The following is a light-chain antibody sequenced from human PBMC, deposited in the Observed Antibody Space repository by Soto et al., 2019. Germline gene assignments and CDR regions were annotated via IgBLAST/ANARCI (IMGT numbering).Light chain of an antibody. Sequence: ENVLTQSPGTLSLSPGERATLSCRASQSVGSAWLAWYQQKPGQAPRLLLYSTSTRATGIQDRFSGSGSGTDFTLTISRLEPEDFAVYYCQQYGSPLWTFGQGTKVEVK. CDR2: STS. CDR3: QQYGSPLWT. V-gene: IGKV3-20*01. CDR1: QSVGSAW. J-gene: IGKJ1*01.